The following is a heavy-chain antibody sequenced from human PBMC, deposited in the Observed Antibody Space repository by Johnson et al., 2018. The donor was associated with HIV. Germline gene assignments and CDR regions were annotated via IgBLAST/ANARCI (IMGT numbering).Heavy chain of an antibody. CDR1: GFIFSRSW. J-gene: IGHJ3*02. V-gene: IGHV3-74*02. Sequence: VQLVESGGGVVRPGGSLRLSCAASGFIFSRSWMHWVRQVPGKGLVWVSRSNSDGSGTSHADSVKGRFTTSRDNAKNTLYLQMNSLRAEDTAVYYCARATVYYDILTGYQPDAFDIWGQGTMVTVSS. CDR3: ARATVYYDILTGYQPDAFDI. CDR2: SNSDGSGT. D-gene: IGHD3-9*01.